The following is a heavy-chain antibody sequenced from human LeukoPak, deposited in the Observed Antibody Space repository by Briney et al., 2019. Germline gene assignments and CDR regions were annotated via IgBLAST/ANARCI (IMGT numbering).Heavy chain of an antibody. CDR1: GFTFSSYA. D-gene: IGHD3-3*01. V-gene: IGHV3-30-3*01. Sequence: GGSLRLSCAASGFTFSSYAMHWVRQAPGKGLEWVAVISYDENNKSYADSVKGRFTISRDNSKNTLYLQMNSLRAEDSAEYYCARDPLRFLEWLSDHFDYWGRGTLVTVSS. CDR2: ISYDENNK. J-gene: IGHJ4*02. CDR3: ARDPLRFLEWLSDHFDY.